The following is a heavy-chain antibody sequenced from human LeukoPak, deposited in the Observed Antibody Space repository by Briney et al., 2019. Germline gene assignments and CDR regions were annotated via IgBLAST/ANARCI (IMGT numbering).Heavy chain of an antibody. J-gene: IGHJ4*02. V-gene: IGHV3-7*03. CDR3: AKSGYYDSSGNFDY. D-gene: IGHD3-22*01. CDR2: IKEDGSEK. Sequence: SGGSLRLSCAASGFMFSSYWMSWVRQAPGKGLEWVADIKEDGSEKSYVDSVKGRFTISRDNAKNSLYLQMNSLRAEDTAVYYCAKSGYYDSSGNFDYWGQGTLVTVSS. CDR1: GFMFSSYW.